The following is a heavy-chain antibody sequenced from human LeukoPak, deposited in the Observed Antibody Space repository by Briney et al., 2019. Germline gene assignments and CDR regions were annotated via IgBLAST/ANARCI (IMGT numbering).Heavy chain of an antibody. V-gene: IGHV1-69*04. CDR1: GGTFSSYA. Sequence: ASVKVSCKASGGTFSSYAISWVRQAPGQGLEWMGRIIPILGIANYAQKFQGRVTITADKSTSTAYMELSSLRSEDTAVYYCARVASRDGRLTTLDYWGQGTLVTVSS. D-gene: IGHD5-24*01. CDR2: IIPILGIA. CDR3: ARVASRDGRLTTLDY. J-gene: IGHJ4*02.